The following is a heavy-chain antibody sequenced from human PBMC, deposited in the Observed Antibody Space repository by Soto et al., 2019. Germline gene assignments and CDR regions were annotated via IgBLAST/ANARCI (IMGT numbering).Heavy chain of an antibody. Sequence: GESLKISCKGSGYSFTIYCIGWVLQMPWKGLEWMGIIYPRDSDTRYSPSFQGQVTISADKSISTAYLQWSSLKASDTAMYYCARLGCSSTSCYTVKYYYYGMDVWGQGTTVTVSS. CDR3: ARLGCSSTSCYTVKYYYYGMDV. D-gene: IGHD2-2*02. J-gene: IGHJ6*02. CDR1: GYSFTIYC. CDR2: IYPRDSDT. V-gene: IGHV5-51*01.